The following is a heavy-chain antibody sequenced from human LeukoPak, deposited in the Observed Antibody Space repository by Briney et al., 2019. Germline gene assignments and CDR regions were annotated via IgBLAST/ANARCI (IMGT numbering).Heavy chain of an antibody. J-gene: IGHJ4*02. CDR1: GFTFSNYG. CDR2: IRYDGSNR. Sequence: PGGSLRLSCAASGFTFSNYGMHWVRQAPGKGLEWILFIRYDGSNRYYADSVKGRFTISRDNAKNSLYLQMNSLRAEDTAVYYCPRDNRVLISSSTNFDYWGQGTLVTVSS. CDR3: PRDNRVLISSSTNFDY. D-gene: IGHD6-6*01. V-gene: IGHV3-30*02.